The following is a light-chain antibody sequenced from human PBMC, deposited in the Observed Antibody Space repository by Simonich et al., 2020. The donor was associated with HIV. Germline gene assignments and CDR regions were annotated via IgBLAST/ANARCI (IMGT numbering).Light chain of an antibody. V-gene: IGKV1-39*01. CDR2: AAS. CDR1: QSISSY. J-gene: IGKJ2*01. CDR3: QQSFSTPYT. Sequence: DIQMTQSPSSLAASVGARVTITCLASQSISSYLYWYQQKPGKAPKLLIYAASNLQSGVQSRFSGSGSGTDCTLTISSLQPEDFATYYCQQSFSTPYTFGQGTKLEIK.